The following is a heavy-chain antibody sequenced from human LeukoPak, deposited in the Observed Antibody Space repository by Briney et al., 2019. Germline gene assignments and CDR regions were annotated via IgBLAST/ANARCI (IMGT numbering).Heavy chain of an antibody. J-gene: IGHJ6*03. V-gene: IGHV1-18*01. CDR1: GYTFTSYG. D-gene: IGHD3-22*01. Sequence: ASVKVSCKASGYTFTSYGISWVRQAPGQGLEWMGWISAYNGNTNYAQKLQGRVTMTTDTSTSTAYMELRSLRSDDTAVYYCAREPDSSGYFYYYYYTDVWGKGTTVTVSS. CDR2: ISAYNGNT. CDR3: AREPDSSGYFYYYYYTDV.